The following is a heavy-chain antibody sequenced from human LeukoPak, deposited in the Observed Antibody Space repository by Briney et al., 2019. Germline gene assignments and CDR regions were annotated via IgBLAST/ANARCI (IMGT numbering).Heavy chain of an antibody. CDR1: GYTFTSYY. D-gene: IGHD1-1*01. CDR3: ARETGTGPADY. V-gene: IGHV1-46*01. J-gene: IGHJ4*02. CDR2: INPSGGST. Sequence: VSVKVSCKASGYTFTSYYMHWVRQAPGQGLEWMGIINPSGGSTSHAQKFQGRVTMTRDTSTSTLYMELSSLRSEDTAVYYCARETGTGPADYWGQGTLVTVSS.